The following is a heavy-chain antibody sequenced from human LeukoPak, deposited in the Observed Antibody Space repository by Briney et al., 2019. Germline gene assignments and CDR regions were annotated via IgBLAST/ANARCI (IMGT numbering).Heavy chain of an antibody. V-gene: IGHV4-4*07. CDR1: GGSISSYY. Sequence: SETLSLTCTVSGGSISSYYWSWIRQPAGKGLEWIGRLHSSGSTNYSPSLQSRVTMSVDTSKNQFSLNLSSITAADTAVYFCAREYSSSRYLDYWGQGILVTVSS. CDR2: LHSSGST. CDR3: AREYSSSRYLDY. D-gene: IGHD2-2*01. J-gene: IGHJ4*02.